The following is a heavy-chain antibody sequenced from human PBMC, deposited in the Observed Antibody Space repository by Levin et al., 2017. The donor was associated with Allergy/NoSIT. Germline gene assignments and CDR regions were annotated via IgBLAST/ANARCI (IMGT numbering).Heavy chain of an antibody. J-gene: IGHJ5*02. V-gene: IGHV3-30-3*01. CDR3: ARGKCSGGSCYEYRNCFDP. CDR1: GFTFYNYA. CDR2: IPKDGGNK. Sequence: PGGSLRLSCAASGFTFYNYAMHWVRQAPGKGLEWVAVIPKDGGNKYYADSVKGRFTISRDNSKNTLYLQMNSLRAEETAVYYCARGKCSGGSCYEYRNCFDPWGQGTLVTVSS. D-gene: IGHD2-15*01.